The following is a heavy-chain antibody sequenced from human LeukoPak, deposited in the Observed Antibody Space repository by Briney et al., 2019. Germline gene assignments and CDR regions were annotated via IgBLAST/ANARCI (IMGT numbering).Heavy chain of an antibody. Sequence: GGSLRLSCAASGFXFSSYGIHWVRQAPGKGLEWVGVVSYDGSIKYYADSVKGRFTVSRDTSKNTLYLQMNSLRAEDTAVYYCARGGDSSGYYYYYGMDVWGQGTTVTVSS. D-gene: IGHD3-22*01. J-gene: IGHJ6*02. V-gene: IGHV3-30*03. CDR2: VSYDGSIK. CDR1: GFXFSSYG. CDR3: ARGGDSSGYYYYYGMDV.